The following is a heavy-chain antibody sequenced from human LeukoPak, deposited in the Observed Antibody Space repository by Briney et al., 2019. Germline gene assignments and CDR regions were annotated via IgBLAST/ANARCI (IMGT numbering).Heavy chain of an antibody. CDR1: GYTLTELS. J-gene: IGHJ4*02. D-gene: IGHD2-2*02. V-gene: IGHV1-24*01. Sequence: ASVKVSCKVSGYTLTELSMHWVRQAPGKGLEWMGCFDPEDGETIYAQKFQGRVTMTEDTSTDTAYMELSSLRSEDTAVYYCATGYCSSTSCYRGDYYFDYWGQGTLVTVSS. CDR3: ATGYCSSTSCYRGDYYFDY. CDR2: FDPEDGET.